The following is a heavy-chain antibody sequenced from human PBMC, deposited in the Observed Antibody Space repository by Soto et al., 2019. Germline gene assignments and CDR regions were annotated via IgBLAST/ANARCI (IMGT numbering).Heavy chain of an antibody. D-gene: IGHD3-16*01. V-gene: IGHV1-18*01. Sequence: GXSVKGSCSASGYSFTSYGIIWLRQAPGQGLEWMGWISAYNGNTNYAQKLQGRVTMTTDTSTSTAYMELRSLRSDDTAVYYCARAFDYLSMDVWGQGTTVTVSS. CDR2: ISAYNGNT. CDR1: GYSFTSYG. CDR3: ARAFDYLSMDV. J-gene: IGHJ6*02.